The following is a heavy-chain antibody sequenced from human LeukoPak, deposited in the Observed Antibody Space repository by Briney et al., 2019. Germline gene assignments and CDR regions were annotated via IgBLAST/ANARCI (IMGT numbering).Heavy chain of an antibody. Sequence: PGGSLRLSCAASGFTVSSKYMSWVRQAPGKGLEWVSVIYSGGSTYYADSVKGRFTISRDNSKNTVYLQMNSLRAEDTAVYYCARESSGWLQLFDYWGQGTLVSVCS. J-gene: IGHJ4*02. D-gene: IGHD5-24*01. CDR2: IYSGGST. V-gene: IGHV3-66*01. CDR3: ARESSGWLQLFDY. CDR1: GFTVSSKY.